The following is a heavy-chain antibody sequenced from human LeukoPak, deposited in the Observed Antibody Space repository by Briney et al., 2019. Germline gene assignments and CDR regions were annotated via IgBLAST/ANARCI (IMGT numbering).Heavy chain of an antibody. CDR3: ARVGPGPPVVPAVAHSYYMDV. J-gene: IGHJ6*03. CDR2: ISSSSSYI. CDR1: GFTFSSYS. Sequence: GGSLRLSCAASGFTFSSYSMNWVRQAPGKGLEWVSSISSSSSYIYYADSVKGRFTISRDNAKNSLYLQMNSLRAEDTAVYYCARVGPGPPVVPAVAHSYYMDVWGKGTTVTVSS. V-gene: IGHV3-21*01. D-gene: IGHD2-2*01.